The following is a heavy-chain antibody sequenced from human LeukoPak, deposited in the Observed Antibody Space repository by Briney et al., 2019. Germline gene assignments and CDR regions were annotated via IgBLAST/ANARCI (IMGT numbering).Heavy chain of an antibody. J-gene: IGHJ4*02. V-gene: IGHV3-48*04. D-gene: IGHD1-7*01. CDR2: ISTSGSRI. CDR3: ARMNYVSSGWGAPFDS. CDR1: RFTFGTYS. Sequence: GGSLRLSCAASRFTFGTYSMNWVRQTPGRGLEWVSYISTSGSRIDYADSVKGRFTISRDNAKNSLYLQMNSLRAEDTAVYYCARMNYVSSGWGAPFDSWGQGTLVTVSS.